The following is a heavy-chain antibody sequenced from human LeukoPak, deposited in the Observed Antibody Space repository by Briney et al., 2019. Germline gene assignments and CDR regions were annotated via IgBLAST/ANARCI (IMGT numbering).Heavy chain of an antibody. Sequence: SVKVSCKASGGTFSSYAISWVRQAPGQGLEWMGRIIPILGIANYAQKFQGRVTITADKSTSTAYMELRSLRSDDTAVYYCASGYCSGGSCYGYYYYGMDVWGQGTTVTVSS. V-gene: IGHV1-69*04. J-gene: IGHJ6*02. D-gene: IGHD2-15*01. CDR1: GGTFSSYA. CDR3: ASGYCSGGSCYGYYYYGMDV. CDR2: IIPILGIA.